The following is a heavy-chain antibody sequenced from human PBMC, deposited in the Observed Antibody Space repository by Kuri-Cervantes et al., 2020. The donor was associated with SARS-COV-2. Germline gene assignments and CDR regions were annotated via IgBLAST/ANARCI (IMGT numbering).Heavy chain of an antibody. CDR2: IYPDDSDT. CDR3: ARHIDDCGGDCQPNDGFDI. J-gene: IGHJ3*02. V-gene: IGHV5-51*01. CDR1: GYSFTNYW. Sequence: GESLKISCKGSGYSFTNYWIGWVRQMPGKGLEWMGVIYPDDSDTRYSPSFQGQVTISADKSIRTAYLQWNSLKASDTAIYYCARHIDDCGGDCQPNDGFDIWGQGTMVTVSS. D-gene: IGHD2-21*01.